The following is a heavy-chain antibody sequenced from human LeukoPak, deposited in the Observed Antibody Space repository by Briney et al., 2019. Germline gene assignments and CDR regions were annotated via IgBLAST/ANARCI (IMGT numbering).Heavy chain of an antibody. V-gene: IGHV1-2*02. D-gene: IGHD3-10*01. Sequence: ASVKVSCKASGYTFTGYYMHWVRQAPGQGLEWMGWINPNSGGTNYAQKFQGRVTMTRDTSISTAYMELSRLRSDDTAVYHCARNLWFGESSDAFDMWGQGTMVTVSS. CDR1: GYTFTGYY. J-gene: IGHJ3*02. CDR2: INPNSGGT. CDR3: ARNLWFGESSDAFDM.